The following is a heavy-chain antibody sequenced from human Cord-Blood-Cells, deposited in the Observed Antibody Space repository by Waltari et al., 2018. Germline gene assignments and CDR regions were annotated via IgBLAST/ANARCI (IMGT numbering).Heavy chain of an antibody. J-gene: IGHJ4*02. V-gene: IGHV4-34*01. CDR1: GGSFSGYY. D-gene: IGHD3-9*01. CDR2: INHSGST. CDR3: AQEGRYYDILTGYYY. Sequence: QVQLQQWGAGLLKPSETLSLTCAVYGGSFSGYYRSWIRQPPGKGLEWIGEINHSGSTNYNPSLKSRVTISVDTSKNQFSLKLSSVTAADTAVYYCAQEGRYYDILTGYYYWGQGTLVTVSS.